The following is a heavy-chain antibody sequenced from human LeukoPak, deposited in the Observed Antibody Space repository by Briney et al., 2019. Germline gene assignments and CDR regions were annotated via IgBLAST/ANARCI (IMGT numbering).Heavy chain of an antibody. CDR1: GFTFSSYA. CDR2: ISSNGGST. V-gene: IGHV3-64*02. J-gene: IGHJ4*02. D-gene: IGHD6-19*01. CDR3: ARSYSSGWPLDY. Sequence: GGSLRLSCAASGFTFSSYALHWVRQAPGKGLEYVSAISSNGGSTYYADSVKGRFTVSSDNSKNTLYLQMGSLRAEDMAVYYCARSYSSGWPLDYWGQGTLVTVSS.